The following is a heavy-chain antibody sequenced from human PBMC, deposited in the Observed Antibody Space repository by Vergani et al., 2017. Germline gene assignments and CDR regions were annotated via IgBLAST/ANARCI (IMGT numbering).Heavy chain of an antibody. CDR2: INHSGST. CDR1: GGSFSGYY. CDR3: ARGRVTMKRFDP. D-gene: IGHD3-22*01. J-gene: IGHJ5*02. Sequence: QVQLQQWGAGLLKPSETLSLTCAVYGGSFSGYYWSWIRQPPGKGLEWIGEINHSGSTNYNPSLKSRGTISVDTSKNQFSLKLSSVTAADTAVYYCARGRVTMKRFDPWGQGTLVTVSS. V-gene: IGHV4-34*01.